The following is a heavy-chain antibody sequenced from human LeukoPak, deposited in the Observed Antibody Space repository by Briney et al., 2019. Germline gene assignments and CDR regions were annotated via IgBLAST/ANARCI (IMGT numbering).Heavy chain of an antibody. CDR1: GGSISSRSYY. J-gene: IGHJ4*02. CDR2: IYYTGST. D-gene: IGHD2/OR15-2a*01. V-gene: IGHV4-39*07. Sequence: PSETLSLTCTVSGGSISSRSYYWGWIRQPPGKGLEWIGSIYYTGSTDYNPSLKSRVTISVDTSKNQFSLKLNSVTAADTAVYYCARILYSNNIDYWGQGTLVTVSS. CDR3: ARILYSNNIDY.